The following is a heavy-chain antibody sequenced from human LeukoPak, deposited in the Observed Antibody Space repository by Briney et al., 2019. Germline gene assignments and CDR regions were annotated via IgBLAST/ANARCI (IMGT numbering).Heavy chain of an antibody. CDR1: GGTFSSYA. CDR3: ARDRGGGWNYYYYYGMDV. Sequence: SVKVSCKASGGTFSSYAISWVRQAPGQGLEWMGRIIPTLGIANYAQKFQGRVTITADKSTSTAYMELSSLRSEDTAVYYCARDRGGGWNYYYYYGMDVWGQGTTVTVSS. CDR2: IIPTLGIA. D-gene: IGHD2-21*01. J-gene: IGHJ6*02. V-gene: IGHV1-69*04.